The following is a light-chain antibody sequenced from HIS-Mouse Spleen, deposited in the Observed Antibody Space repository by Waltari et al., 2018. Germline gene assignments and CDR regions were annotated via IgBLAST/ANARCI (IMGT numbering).Light chain of an antibody. V-gene: IGLV1-44*01. J-gene: IGLJ3*02. CDR1: SSNIGSNT. CDR2: SNN. Sequence: QSVLTQPPSPSGTPGPTVTISCSGSSSNIGSNTVNWYQQPPGTAPKLLIYSNNQRPSGVPDRFSGSKSGTSASLAISGLQSEDEADYYCAAWDDSLNGVFGGGTKLTVL. CDR3: AAWDDSLNGV.